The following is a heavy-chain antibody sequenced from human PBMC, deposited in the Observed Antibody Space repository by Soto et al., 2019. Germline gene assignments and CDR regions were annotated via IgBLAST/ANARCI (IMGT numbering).Heavy chain of an antibody. V-gene: IGHV1-2*04. CDR1: GYTFTGYY. CDR2: INPNSGGT. J-gene: IGHJ6*02. Sequence: ASVKVSCKASGYTFTGYYMHWVRQAPGQGLEWMGWINPNSGGTNYAQKFQGWVTMTRDTSISTAYMELSRLRSDDTAVYYCARVTSPSYDFWSGYYFYYGMDVWGQSTTVTVSS. D-gene: IGHD3-3*01. CDR3: ARVTSPSYDFWSGYYFYYGMDV.